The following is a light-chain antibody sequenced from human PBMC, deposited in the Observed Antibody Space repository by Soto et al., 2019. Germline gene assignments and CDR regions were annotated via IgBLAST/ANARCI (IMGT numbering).Light chain of an antibody. J-gene: IGKJ1*01. Sequence: ILLTQSPSTLSASEGDSVTITCRASQRVXSGFAWYQQKPGKAPKVLIYXASSLESGVPSRFSGSGYGTEFTITISILQPEDLATYYCQQYRSQCTFGQGTKVEI. V-gene: IGKV1-5*01. CDR1: QRVXSG. CDR2: XAS. CDR3: QQYRSQCT.